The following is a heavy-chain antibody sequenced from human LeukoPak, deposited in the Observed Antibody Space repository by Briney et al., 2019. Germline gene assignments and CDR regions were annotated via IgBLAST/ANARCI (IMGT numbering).Heavy chain of an antibody. D-gene: IGHD3-10*01. CDR2: IYYSGST. CDR3: ARVPYGSGNYYDYYYGMDV. V-gene: IGHV4-59*01. J-gene: IGHJ6*02. Sequence: SETLSLTCTVSGGSINSYFWSWIRQPAGKGLEWIGYIYYSGSTNYNPSLKSRVTISVDTSKNQFSLKLSSVTAADTAVYYCARVPYGSGNYYDYYYGMDVWGQGTTVTVSS. CDR1: GGSINSYF.